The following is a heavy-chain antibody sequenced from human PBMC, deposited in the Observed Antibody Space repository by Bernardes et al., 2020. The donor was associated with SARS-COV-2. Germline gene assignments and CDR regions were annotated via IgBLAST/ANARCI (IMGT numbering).Heavy chain of an antibody. J-gene: IGHJ4*02. D-gene: IGHD6-19*01. V-gene: IGHV1-2*02. CDR1: GYTFTGYY. CDR3: ARESGWWGDY. CDR2: IDPNSGGT. Sequence: ASVKVSCMASGYTFTGYYMHWVRQAPGQGLEWMGWIDPNSGGTNYAQKFQGRVTMTRDTSISIFYMELSRLRSDDTAVYYCARESGWWGDYWGQGTLVTVSS.